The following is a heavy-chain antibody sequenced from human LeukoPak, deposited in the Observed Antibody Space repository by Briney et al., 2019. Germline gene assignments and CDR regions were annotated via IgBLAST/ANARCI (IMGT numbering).Heavy chain of an antibody. CDR1: GYIFTSYG. J-gene: IGHJ4*02. V-gene: IGHV1-18*01. Sequence: ASVKVSCKASGYIFTSYGINWVRQAPGQGLEWMGWISAYNGNTNYAQKLQGRVSMSTDTSTSTAYMELRSLTSDDTAVYYCARGTSYFDYWGQGTLVTLSS. CDR2: ISAYNGNT. D-gene: IGHD1-7*01. CDR3: ARGTSYFDY.